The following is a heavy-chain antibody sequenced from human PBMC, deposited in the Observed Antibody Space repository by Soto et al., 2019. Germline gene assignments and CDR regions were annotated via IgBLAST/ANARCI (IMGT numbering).Heavy chain of an antibody. CDR1: GYTFTRYA. CDR3: AREGGTTGTTPEFWFDP. V-gene: IGHV1-3*01. Sequence: QVQLVQSGAEVKKPGASVKVSCKASGYTFTRYAMHWVRQAPGQRLEWMGWINAGNGNTRYSRKFQGRITITRDTYARTAYMELSSLRSEDTAVYYCAREGGTTGTTPEFWFDPWGQGTQVTVSS. D-gene: IGHD1-1*01. J-gene: IGHJ5*02. CDR2: INAGNGNT.